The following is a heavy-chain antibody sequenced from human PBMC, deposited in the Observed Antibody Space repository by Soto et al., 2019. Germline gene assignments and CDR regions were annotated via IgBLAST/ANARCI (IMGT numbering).Heavy chain of an antibody. CDR1: GGSISSYY. V-gene: IGHV4-59*01. CDR2: IYSSGKT. J-gene: IGHJ5*02. CDR3: VRTFPPAPRVVLSHNWFVP. Sequence: SETLSLTCTVSGGSISSYYWSWIRQPPGKGLEWIGHIYSSGKTDYNPSLETRVTMSIDTSMNQISLKLNSVTAADTAVYFCVRTFPPAPRVVLSHNWFVPWGPGTMVTVSS. D-gene: IGHD2-2*01.